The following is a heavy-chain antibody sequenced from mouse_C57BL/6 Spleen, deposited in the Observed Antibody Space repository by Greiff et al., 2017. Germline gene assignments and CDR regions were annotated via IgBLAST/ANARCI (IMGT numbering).Heavy chain of an antibody. CDR3: ARNGDYDGYAMDY. V-gene: IGHV2-9-1*01. CDR2: IWTGGGT. Sequence: VMLVESGPGLVAPSQSLSITCTVSGFSLTSYAISWVRQPPGKGLEWLGVIWTGGGTNYNSAIKSRLSISKDNSKIQVFLKMNSLQTDDTARYYCARNGDYDGYAMDYWGQGTSVTVSS. CDR1: GFSLTSYA. D-gene: IGHD2-4*01. J-gene: IGHJ4*01.